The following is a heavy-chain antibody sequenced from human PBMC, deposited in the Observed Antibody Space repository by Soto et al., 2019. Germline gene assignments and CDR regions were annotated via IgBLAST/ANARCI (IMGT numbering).Heavy chain of an antibody. V-gene: IGHV4-59*01. CDR3: ARASSGWYAWFDP. J-gene: IGHJ5*02. CDR2: IYYSGST. D-gene: IGHD6-13*01. CDR1: GGSISSYY. Sequence: SETLSLTCTVYGGSISSYYWSWIRQPPGKGLEWIGYIYYSGSTNYNPSLKSRVTISVDTSKNQFSLKLSSVTAADTAVYYCARASSGWYAWFDPWGQGTLVTVSS.